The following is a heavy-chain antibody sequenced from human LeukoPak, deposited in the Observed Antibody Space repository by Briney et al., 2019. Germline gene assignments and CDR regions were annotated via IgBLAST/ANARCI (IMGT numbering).Heavy chain of an antibody. J-gene: IGHJ6*02. CDR3: ARVDNYDILTGYFYYYYGMDV. V-gene: IGHV4-34*01. CDR1: GGSFSGYY. CDR2: INHSGST. D-gene: IGHD3-9*01. Sequence: SETLSLTCAVYGGSFSGYYWSWIRQPPGKGLEWIGEINHSGSTNYNPSLKSRVTISVDTSKNQFSLKLSSVTAADTAVYYCARVDNYDILTGYFYYYYGMDVWGQGTTVTVSS.